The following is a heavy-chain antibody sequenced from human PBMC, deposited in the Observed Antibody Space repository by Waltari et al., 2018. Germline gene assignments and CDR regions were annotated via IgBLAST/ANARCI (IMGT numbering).Heavy chain of an antibody. CDR2: IYNSGTT. D-gene: IGHD1-7*01. V-gene: IGHV4-59*01. CDR1: GGPIRSYY. Sequence: QVQLQESGPGLVKPSETLSLTCPVSGGPIRSYYWTWIRQSPVKGLEWLGQIYNSGTTTYNPSLKGRVTMSVDTSKNQFSLRLSSVTAADTAVYYCARVHFRAGTTDYWGQGTLVTVSS. J-gene: IGHJ4*02. CDR3: ARVHFRAGTTDY.